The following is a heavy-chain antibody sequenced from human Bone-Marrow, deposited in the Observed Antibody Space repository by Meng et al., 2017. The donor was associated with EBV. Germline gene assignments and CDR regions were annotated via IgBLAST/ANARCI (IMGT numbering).Heavy chain of an antibody. CDR2: IYWADDT. CDR1: GFSLISSGLG. V-gene: IGHV2-5*02. Sequence: QHTLKYPGPLLLPPPPALTLRCPFSGFSLISSGLGVVWIRLLPGKALEWLALIYWADDTRYSPSLKSRLTITQDTSKNQVVLTMTNMDPVDTATYYCAHSGQQLIPLFDYWGQGTLVTVSS. D-gene: IGHD6-13*01. J-gene: IGHJ4*02. CDR3: AHSGQQLIPLFDY.